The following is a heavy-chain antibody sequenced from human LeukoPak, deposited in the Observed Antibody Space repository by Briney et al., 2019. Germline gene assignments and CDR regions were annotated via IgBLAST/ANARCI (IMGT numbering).Heavy chain of an antibody. J-gene: IGHJ6*03. CDR2: IIPIFGTA. Sequence: SVKVSCKASGYTFTGYYMHWVRQAPGQGLEWMGGIIPIFGTANYAQKFQGRVTITTDESTSTAYMELSSLRSEDTAVYYCARELGDGYNPYYYYYMDVWGKGTTVTVSS. CDR1: GYTFTGYY. V-gene: IGHV1-69*05. CDR3: ARELGDGYNPYYYYYMDV. D-gene: IGHD5-24*01.